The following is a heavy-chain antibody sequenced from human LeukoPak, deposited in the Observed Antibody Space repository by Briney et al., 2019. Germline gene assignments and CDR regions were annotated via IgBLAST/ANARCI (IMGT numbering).Heavy chain of an antibody. CDR3: ARGGYCSGGSCYPGGWYFDL. D-gene: IGHD2-15*01. Sequence: GGSLRLSCAASGFTFSSYDMHWVRQATGKGLEWVSAIGTAGDPYYPGSVKGRFTISRENAKNSLYLQMNSLRAGDTAVYYCARGGYCSGGSCYPGGWYFDLWGRGTLATVSS. CDR2: IGTAGDP. V-gene: IGHV3-13*05. J-gene: IGHJ2*01. CDR1: GFTFSSYD.